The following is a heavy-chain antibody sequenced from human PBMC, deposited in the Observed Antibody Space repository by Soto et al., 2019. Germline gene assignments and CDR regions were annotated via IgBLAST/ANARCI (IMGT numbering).Heavy chain of an antibody. CDR3: GRGGNYYDSSGYYYGYYFDY. CDR2: IKPNSGGT. Sequence: EASVKVSCKASGYTFTGYYMHWVRQAPGQGLEWMGWIKPNSGGTNYAQKFQGWVTMTRDTSISTAYMELSRLRSDDTAVYYCGRGGNYYDSSGYYYGYYFDYRGQGTLVTVSS. J-gene: IGHJ4*02. CDR1: GYTFTGYY. V-gene: IGHV1-2*04. D-gene: IGHD3-22*01.